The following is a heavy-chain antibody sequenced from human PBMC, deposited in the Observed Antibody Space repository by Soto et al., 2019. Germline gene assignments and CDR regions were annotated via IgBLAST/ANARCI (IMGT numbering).Heavy chain of an antibody. J-gene: IGHJ4*02. CDR2: ISGSGGNT. Sequence: PGGSLRLSCAASGFTLSSYGLTWVRQAPGKGLVWVSAISGSGGNTYYADSVKGRFTISRDNSKNTLYLQMNSLRAEDTAIYYCAKVSPLPAKPPAGYFDYWGQGTLVTVSS. CDR3: AKVSPLPAKPPAGYFDY. V-gene: IGHV3-23*01. D-gene: IGHD2-2*01. CDR1: GFTLSSYG.